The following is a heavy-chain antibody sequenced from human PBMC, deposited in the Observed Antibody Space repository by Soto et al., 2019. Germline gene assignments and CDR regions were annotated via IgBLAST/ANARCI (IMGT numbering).Heavy chain of an antibody. CDR1: GFTLSNYG. D-gene: IGHD5-12*01. Sequence: QVQLVESGGGVVQPGRSLRLSCAASGFTLSNYGMHWGRQAPGKGLEWVAVISHDGNNKYYADSVKGRFTISRDNSKKTMYVQMNSLRAEDTAVYYCATGHWDEWLRLWGYWGQGTLVTVSS. J-gene: IGHJ4*02. CDR3: ATGHWDEWLRLWGY. V-gene: IGHV3-30*03. CDR2: ISHDGNNK.